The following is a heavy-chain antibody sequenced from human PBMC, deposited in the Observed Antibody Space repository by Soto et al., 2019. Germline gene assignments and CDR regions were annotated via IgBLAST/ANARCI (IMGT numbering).Heavy chain of an antibody. V-gene: IGHV1-2*02. CDR2: INPNSGGT. J-gene: IGHJ5*01. CDR1: GYTFTAYY. D-gene: IGHD5-12*01. CDR3: AAGGGRGYNYPDS. Sequence: ASVKVSCKASGYTFTAYYMHWVRQAPGQGHEWMGWINPNSGGTYHAQNFQGRVTMTRDTSTTTAYMELASLRSDDTAVYYCAAGGGRGYNYPDSWSQRTLLTDSS.